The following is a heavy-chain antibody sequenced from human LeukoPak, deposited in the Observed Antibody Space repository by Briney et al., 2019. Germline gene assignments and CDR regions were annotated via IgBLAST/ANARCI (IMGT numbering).Heavy chain of an antibody. V-gene: IGHV3-21*04. CDR3: AKDRGSFGSGYDNYFDY. D-gene: IGHD5-12*01. Sequence: GGSLRLSCAASGFTFSSYSMNWVRQAPGKGLEWVSSISSSSSYIYYADSVKGRFTISRDNSKNSLYLQMNSLRTEDTALYYCAKDRGSFGSGYDNYFDYWGQGTLVTVSS. J-gene: IGHJ4*02. CDR2: ISSSSSYI. CDR1: GFTFSSYS.